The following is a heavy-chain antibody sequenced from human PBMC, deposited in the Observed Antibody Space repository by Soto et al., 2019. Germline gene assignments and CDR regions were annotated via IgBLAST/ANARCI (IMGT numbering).Heavy chain of an antibody. CDR2: ISGSGGST. J-gene: IGHJ3*02. CDR3: AKGFEGSWIQILLPGPFNI. CDR1: GFTFSSYA. D-gene: IGHD5-18*01. Sequence: EVQLLESGGGLVQPGGSLRLSCAASGFTFSSYALRWVRQAPGKGLEWVSAISGSGGSTYYADSVKGRFTISRDNSKNTLYLQMNSLRAEDTAVYYCAKGFEGSWIQILLPGPFNIWGQGTMVTVSS. V-gene: IGHV3-23*01.